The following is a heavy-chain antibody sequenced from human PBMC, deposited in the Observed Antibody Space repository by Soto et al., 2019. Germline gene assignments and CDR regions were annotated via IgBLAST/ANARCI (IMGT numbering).Heavy chain of an antibody. V-gene: IGHV1-18*01. J-gene: IGHJ4*02. D-gene: IGHD6-13*01. CDR1: GYTFTSYG. CDR3: ARVLRYSPNPYYFDY. CDR2: ISAYNGNT. Sequence: QVQLVQSGAEVKKPGASVKVSCKASGYTFTSYGISWVRQAPGQGLEWMGWISAYNGNTNYAQKLQGRVTMNTDPSTSTAYMEPRSLRSADTAVYYCARVLRYSPNPYYFDYWGQGTLVTVSS.